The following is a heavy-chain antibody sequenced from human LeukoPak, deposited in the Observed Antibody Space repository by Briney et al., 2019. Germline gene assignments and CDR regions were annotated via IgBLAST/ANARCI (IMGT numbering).Heavy chain of an antibody. J-gene: IGHJ4*02. CDR3: ARERPGVIFDY. D-gene: IGHD3-10*01. Sequence: EASVKVSCKASGYTFTSYAMAWVRQAPGQGLEWMGWINTNTGNPTYAQDFTGRFVFSLDTSVSTAYLQISTLKAEDTAVYYCARERPGVIFDYWGQGTLVTVSS. CDR2: INTNTGNP. V-gene: IGHV7-4-1*02. CDR1: GYTFTSYA.